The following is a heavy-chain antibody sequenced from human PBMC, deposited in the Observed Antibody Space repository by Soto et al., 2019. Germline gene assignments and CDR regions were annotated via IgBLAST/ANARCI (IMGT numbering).Heavy chain of an antibody. CDR1: GGSVSSGSYY. J-gene: IGHJ6*02. CDR2: IYYSGST. V-gene: IGHV4-61*01. CDR3: ARSPGRIFGVVIDYYYYGMDV. D-gene: IGHD3-3*01. Sequence: QVQLQESGPGLVKPSETLSLTCTVSGGSVSSGSYYWSWIRQPPGKGLEWIGYIYYSGSTNYNPSLKSRVTISVDTSKNQFSLKLSSVTAADTAVYYCARSPGRIFGVVIDYYYYGMDVWGQGTTVTVSS.